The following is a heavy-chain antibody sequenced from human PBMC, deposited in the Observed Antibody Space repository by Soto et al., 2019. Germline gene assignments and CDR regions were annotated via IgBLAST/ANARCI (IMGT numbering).Heavy chain of an antibody. CDR3: ARVVPSSGLDY. J-gene: IGHJ4*02. D-gene: IGHD3-22*01. CDR1: GGSVSSGSYY. V-gene: IGHV4-61*01. CDR2: IYYSGST. Sequence: SETLSLTCTVSGGSVSSGSYYWSWIRQPPGKGLEWIGYIYYSGSTNYNPSLKSRVTISVDTSKNQFSLKLSSVTAADTAVYHCARVVPSSGLDYWGQGTLVTVSS.